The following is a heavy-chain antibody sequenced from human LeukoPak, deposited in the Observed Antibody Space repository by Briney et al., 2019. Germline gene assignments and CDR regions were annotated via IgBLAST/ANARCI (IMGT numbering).Heavy chain of an antibody. Sequence: GGSLTLSCAASGFTFSTYAMTWVRQAPGKGLEWVSAISGSVGTTYYADSVKGRVTISRDNSKNTLYLQMNRLRAEDTAVYYCANAFLGYCSGGSCFDFGYWGQGTLVTVSS. V-gene: IGHV3-23*01. CDR1: GFTFSTYA. J-gene: IGHJ4*02. CDR2: ISGSVGTT. D-gene: IGHD2-15*01. CDR3: ANAFLGYCSGGSCFDFGY.